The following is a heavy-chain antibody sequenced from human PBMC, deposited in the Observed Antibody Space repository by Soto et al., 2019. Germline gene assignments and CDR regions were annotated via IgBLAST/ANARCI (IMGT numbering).Heavy chain of an antibody. CDR3: AKARGYGSGRNNHYYGMDV. V-gene: IGHV1-69*06. Sequence: SVKVSCKASGGTFSSYAISWVRQAPGQGLEWMGGIIPIFGTANYAQKFQGRVTITADKATSTAYMELSNLRPEDTAIYYCAKARGYGSGRNNHYYGMDVWGQGTTVTVSS. CDR2: IIPIFGTA. CDR1: GGTFSSYA. D-gene: IGHD3-10*01. J-gene: IGHJ6*02.